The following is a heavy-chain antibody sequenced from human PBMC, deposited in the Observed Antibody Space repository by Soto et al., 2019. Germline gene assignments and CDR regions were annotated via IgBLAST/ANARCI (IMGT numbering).Heavy chain of an antibody. Sequence: ESGGGLVKPGGSLRLSCAASGFTFRSYSMNWVRQAPGKGLEWVSSISSSSSYIYYADSVKGRFTISRDNAKNSLYLQMNSLRAEDTAVYYCARPGHYYYYYMDVWGKGTTVTVSS. CDR3: ARPGHYYYYYMDV. CDR2: ISSSSSYI. J-gene: IGHJ6*03. CDR1: GFTFRSYS. V-gene: IGHV3-21*01.